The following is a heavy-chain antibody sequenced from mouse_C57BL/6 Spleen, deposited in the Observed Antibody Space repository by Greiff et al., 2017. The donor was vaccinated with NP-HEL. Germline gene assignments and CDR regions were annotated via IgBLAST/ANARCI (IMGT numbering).Heavy chain of an antibody. D-gene: IGHD6-1*01. CDR2: IHPNSGST. CDR1: GYTFTSYW. J-gene: IGHJ2*01. CDR3: ARVDYSLYYFDY. Sequence: VPLQQPGAELVKPGASVKLSCKASGYTFTSYWLPWVNERPGQGLEWIGMIHPNSGSTNYNEKFKSKATLTVDKSFSTAYMQLSSRTSEDSAVYYCARVDYSLYYFDYWGQGTTLTVAS. V-gene: IGHV1-64*01.